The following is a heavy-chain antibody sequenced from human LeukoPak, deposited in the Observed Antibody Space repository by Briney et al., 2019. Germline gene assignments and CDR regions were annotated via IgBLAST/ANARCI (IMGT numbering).Heavy chain of an antibody. CDR1: GGSISSGGYY. J-gene: IGHJ6*02. Sequence: SQTLSLTCTVSGGSISSGGYYWSWLRQHPGKGLEWIGYIYYSGSTYYNPSLKSRVTISVDTSKNQFSLKLSSVTAADTAVYYCAKTVPPRGMDVWGQGTTVTVSS. CDR3: AKTVPPRGMDV. D-gene: IGHD4-17*01. V-gene: IGHV4-31*03. CDR2: IYYSGST.